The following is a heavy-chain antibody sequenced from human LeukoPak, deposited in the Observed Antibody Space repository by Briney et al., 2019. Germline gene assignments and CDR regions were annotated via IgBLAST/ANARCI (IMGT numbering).Heavy chain of an antibody. CDR2: ISSSSSYI. CDR1: GFTFSSYY. D-gene: IGHD5-18*01. J-gene: IGHJ4*02. V-gene: IGHV3-21*01. Sequence: GGSLRLSCAASGFTFSSYYMSWVRQAPGKGLEWVSSISSSSSYIYYADSVKGRFTISRDNAKNSLYLQMNSLRAEDTAVYYCARTQLSDTAMSHFDYWGRGTLVTVSS. CDR3: ARTQLSDTAMSHFDY.